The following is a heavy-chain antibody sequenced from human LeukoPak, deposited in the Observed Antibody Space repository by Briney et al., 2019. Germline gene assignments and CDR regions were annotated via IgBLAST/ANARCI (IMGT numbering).Heavy chain of an antibody. J-gene: IGHJ4*02. CDR2: INHSGST. Sequence: SETLSLTSAVDGGSFSGYYCSWIRQPPGKGLEWIGEINHSGSTNYNPSLKTRATISVATSKSQFSMKLSSVTAADAAVYYCARGHRARNYVNSDYSGQGTLVTVSS. V-gene: IGHV4-34*01. CDR1: GGSFSGYY. CDR3: ARGHRARNYVNSDY. D-gene: IGHD4-11*01.